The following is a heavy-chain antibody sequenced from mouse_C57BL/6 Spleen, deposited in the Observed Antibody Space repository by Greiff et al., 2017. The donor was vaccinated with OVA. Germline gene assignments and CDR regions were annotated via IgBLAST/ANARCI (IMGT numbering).Heavy chain of an antibody. J-gene: IGHJ4*01. D-gene: IGHD2-2*01. CDR1: GFTFSSYT. V-gene: IGHV5-9*01. CDR3: ARQLWLGDYAMDY. Sequence: EVMLVESGGGLVKPGGSLKLSCAASGFTFSSYTMSWVRQTPEKRLEWVATISGGGGNTYYPDSVKGRFTISRDNAKNTLYRQMSSLRSEDTALYYCARQLWLGDYAMDYWGQGTSVTVSS. CDR2: ISGGGGNT.